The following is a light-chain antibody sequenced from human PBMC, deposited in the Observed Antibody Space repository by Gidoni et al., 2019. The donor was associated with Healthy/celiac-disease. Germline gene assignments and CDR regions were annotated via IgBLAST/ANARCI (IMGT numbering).Light chain of an antibody. CDR3: QQYYSTPYT. CDR1: QSVLYSSNNNNY. CDR2: WAS. V-gene: IGKV4-1*01. J-gene: IGKJ2*01. Sequence: DIVMTQSPDSLAVSLGERATINCKSSQSVLYSSNNNNYLAWYQQKPGQPPHLLIYWASTRESGVPDRFSGSGSGTDFTLTISSLQAEDVAVYYCQQYYSTPYTFGQXTTLEIK.